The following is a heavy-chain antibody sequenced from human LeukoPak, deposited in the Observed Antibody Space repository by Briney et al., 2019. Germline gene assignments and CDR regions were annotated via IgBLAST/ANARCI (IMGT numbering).Heavy chain of an antibody. V-gene: IGHV4-4*07. CDR2: IYTRGSA. D-gene: IGHD5-24*01. CDR3: ARGKMATDFDY. J-gene: IGHJ4*02. CDR1: GGPISSYY. Sequence: SETLSLTCTVSGGPISSYYWSWIRQPAGKGREWIGRIYTRGSANYNPSLKSRVTMSVDMSKNQFSLKLSSVTAADTAVYYCARGKMATDFDYWGQGTLVTVSS.